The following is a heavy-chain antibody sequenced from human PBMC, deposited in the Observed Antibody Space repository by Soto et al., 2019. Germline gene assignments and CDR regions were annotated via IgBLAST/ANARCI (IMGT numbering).Heavy chain of an antibody. CDR2: VSFSGVST. V-gene: IGHV3-23*01. J-gene: IGHJ4*02. D-gene: IGHD5-12*01. CDR3: ARTRGYSDYDLDY. CDR1: GFTFSSYA. Sequence: GGSLRLSCAASGFTFSSYAMTWVRHAQGKGLGWVSAVSFSGVSTYYADSVKGRFTIYRDSSENTLSLQMNSMRVDDTAVYYCARTRGYSDYDLDYWGQGTLVTVSS.